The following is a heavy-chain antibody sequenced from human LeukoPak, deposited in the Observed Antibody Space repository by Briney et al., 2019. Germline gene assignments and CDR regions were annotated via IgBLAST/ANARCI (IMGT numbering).Heavy chain of an antibody. CDR3: ARRPLAGGLQPFDY. CDR2: IYPGDSDT. Sequence: GESLKISCKSSGYRYTSYWIGWVRQMPGKGLEWMGIIYPGDSDTRYSPSFQGQVTISADKSISTAYLQWSSLKASDTAMHYCARRPLAGGLQPFDYWGQGTLVTVSS. J-gene: IGHJ4*02. CDR1: GYRYTSYW. V-gene: IGHV5-51*01. D-gene: IGHD5-24*01.